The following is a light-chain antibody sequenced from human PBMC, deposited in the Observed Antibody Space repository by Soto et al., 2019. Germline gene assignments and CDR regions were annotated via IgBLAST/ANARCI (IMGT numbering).Light chain of an antibody. CDR2: EDN. CDR3: QSYDSSNV. CDR1: SGSIASNY. V-gene: IGLV6-57*04. J-gene: IGLJ1*01. Sequence: NFMLTQPHSVSVSPGKTVTISCTRSSGSIASNYVQWYQQRPGSAPTTVIYEDNQRPSGVPDRFSGSIDSSSNSASLTISGLKTEDEADYYCQSYDSSNVFGTGTKLTVL.